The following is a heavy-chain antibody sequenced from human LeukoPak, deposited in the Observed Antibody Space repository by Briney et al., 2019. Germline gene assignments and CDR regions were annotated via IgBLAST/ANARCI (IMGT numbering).Heavy chain of an antibody. CDR1: GYTFTGYY. Sequence: ASVNVSCKASGYTFTGYYMHWVRQAPGQGLEWMGWINPNSGGTNYAQKFQGRVTMTRDTSISTAYMELSRLRSDDTAVYYCARPNHAISIAADRTLDYWGQGTLVTVSS. CDR3: ARPNHAISIAADRTLDY. CDR2: INPNSGGT. V-gene: IGHV1-2*02. J-gene: IGHJ4*02. D-gene: IGHD6-13*01.